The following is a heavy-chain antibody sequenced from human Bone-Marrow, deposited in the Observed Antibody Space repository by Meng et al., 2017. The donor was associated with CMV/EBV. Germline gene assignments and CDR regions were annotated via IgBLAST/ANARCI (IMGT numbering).Heavy chain of an antibody. J-gene: IGHJ6*01. CDR3: ARDKVRYYDFWSGYGGMVV. Sequence: GESLKISCAASGFTFSSYWMHWVRQAPGKGLVWVSRINSDGSSTSYADSVKGRFTISRDNAKNTLYLQMNSLRAEDTAVYYCARDKVRYYDFWSGYGGMVVWGQGNTVNGAS. CDR1: GFTFSSYW. V-gene: IGHV3-74*01. D-gene: IGHD3-3*01. CDR2: INSDGSST.